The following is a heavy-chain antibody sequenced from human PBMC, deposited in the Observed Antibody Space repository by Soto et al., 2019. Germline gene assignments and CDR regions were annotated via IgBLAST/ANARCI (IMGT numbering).Heavy chain of an antibody. V-gene: IGHV5-51*01. CDR1: GYSFTDYW. Sequence: PGESLKLSCKGSGYSFTDYWIAWVRQMPGKGLEWIRIIYHGDSDTRYSPSFQCQVTISADKSINPTYLQWSSLTASVTAMYYCARRSCWYEGAYFDYWGQGTLVTVSS. CDR3: ARRSCWYEGAYFDY. J-gene: IGHJ4*02. CDR2: IYHGDSDT. D-gene: IGHD6-19*01.